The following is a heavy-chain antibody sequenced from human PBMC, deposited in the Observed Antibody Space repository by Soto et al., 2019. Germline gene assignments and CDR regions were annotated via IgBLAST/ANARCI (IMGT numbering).Heavy chain of an antibody. CDR2: IKSKADGGTT. Sequence: GGSLRLSCAGSGFTFSSFWINGVRQAPGKGLEWVGRIKSKADGGTTDYAEPVKGRFAISRDDSNNMVYLQMNSLKIEDTAVYYCTTESYSTIIIVRFDYWGHGTLVTVSS. CDR3: TTESYSTIIIVRFDY. V-gene: IGHV3-15*07. J-gene: IGHJ4*01. D-gene: IGHD3-22*01. CDR1: GFTFSSFW.